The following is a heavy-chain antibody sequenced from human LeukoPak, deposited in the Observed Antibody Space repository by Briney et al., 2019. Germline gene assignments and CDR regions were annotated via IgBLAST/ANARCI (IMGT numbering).Heavy chain of an antibody. CDR1: GYTFTSYA. V-gene: IGHV1-3*01. D-gene: IGHD3-22*01. J-gene: IGHJ4*02. CDR3: ARDYGSSGFYPF. Sequence: ASVKVSCKASGYTFTSYAMHWVRQAPGQRLEWMGWINAGNGNTKYSQKFQGRVTITRDTSASTAYMELSSLGSEDTAIYYCARDYGSSGFYPFWGQGTLVTVSS. CDR2: INAGNGNT.